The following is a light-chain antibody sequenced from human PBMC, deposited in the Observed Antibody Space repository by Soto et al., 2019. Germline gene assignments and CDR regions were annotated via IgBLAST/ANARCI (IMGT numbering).Light chain of an antibody. CDR2: GAS. J-gene: IGKJ1*01. V-gene: IGKV3-20*01. CDR3: QQYGSSLRVT. Sequence: EIVLTQSPGTLSLSPGERATLSCRASQSVSSSYLAWYQQKPGQAPRLLIYGASSSATGIPDRFSGSGSGTDFTLTISRLEPEDFAVYYCQQYGSSLRVTFGQGTKVEIK. CDR1: QSVSSSY.